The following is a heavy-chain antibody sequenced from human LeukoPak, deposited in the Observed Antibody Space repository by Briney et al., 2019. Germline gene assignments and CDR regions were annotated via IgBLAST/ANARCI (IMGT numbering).Heavy chain of an antibody. CDR2: ISASGDST. Sequence: GGSLRLSCAASGFTFSTYAMTWVRQAPGKGLEWVSAISASGDSTHYADSVKGRFTISRDSSKNTLYLQMKSLRAEDTALYYCAKGSGTTYRYNWFDPWGQGALVTVSS. J-gene: IGHJ5*02. D-gene: IGHD1-26*01. CDR3: AKGSGTTYRYNWFDP. V-gene: IGHV3-23*01. CDR1: GFTFSTYA.